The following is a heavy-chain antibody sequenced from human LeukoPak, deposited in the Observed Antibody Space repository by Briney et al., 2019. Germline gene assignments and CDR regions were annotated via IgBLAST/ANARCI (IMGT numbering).Heavy chain of an antibody. V-gene: IGHV4-38-2*01. CDR1: GYSISSGYY. CDR2: IYHTGNT. Sequence: SDTLSLTCAVSGYSISSGYYWVWIRQPPGKGLEWIGSIYHTGNTYYNPSLKSRVTISVDTSKNQFSLKPNSVTAADTAVYYCARATDYGDFNWFDPWGQGTLVTVSS. J-gene: IGHJ5*02. D-gene: IGHD4-17*01. CDR3: ARATDYGDFNWFDP.